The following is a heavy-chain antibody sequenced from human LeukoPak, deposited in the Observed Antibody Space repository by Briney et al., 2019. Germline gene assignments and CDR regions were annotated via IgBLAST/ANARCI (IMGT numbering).Heavy chain of an antibody. CDR2: ISGSGGST. D-gene: IGHD1-26*01. CDR1: GSTFSSYA. Sequence: GGSLRLSCAASGSTFSSYAMSWVRQAPGKGLEWVSAISGSGGSTYYADSVKGRFTISRDNSKNTLYLQMNSLRAEDTAVYYCAKSHLVGATSDNAFDIWGQGTMVTVSS. J-gene: IGHJ3*02. CDR3: AKSHLVGATSDNAFDI. V-gene: IGHV3-23*01.